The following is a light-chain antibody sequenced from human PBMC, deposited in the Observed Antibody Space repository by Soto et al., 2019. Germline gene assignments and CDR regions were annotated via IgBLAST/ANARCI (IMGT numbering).Light chain of an antibody. J-gene: IGKJ1*01. CDR1: QTVTRNY. Sequence: IAVTQSPATLSLSAGEKATLSSRASQTVTRNYLAWHQQKPGQTPRLLVYGASSRATGIPDRFSGSGSGTDFTLSVSRLEPEDFAVYYCQQYGSSGTFGQGTKVDIK. CDR3: QQYGSSGT. V-gene: IGKV3-20*01. CDR2: GAS.